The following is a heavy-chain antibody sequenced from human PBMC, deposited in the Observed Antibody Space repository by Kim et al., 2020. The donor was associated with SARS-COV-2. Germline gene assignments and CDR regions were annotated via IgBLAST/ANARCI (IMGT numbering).Heavy chain of an antibody. J-gene: IGHJ5*02. CDR1: GYTLTELS. V-gene: IGHV1-24*01. CDR2: FDPEDGET. Sequence: ASVKVSCKVSGYTLTELSMHWVRQAPGKGLEWMGGFDPEDGETIYAQKFQGRVTMTEDTSTDTAYMELSSLRSEDMAVYYCATGPGYCSSTSCGWFDPWGQGTLVTVSS. D-gene: IGHD2-2*03. CDR3: ATGPGYCSSTSCGWFDP.